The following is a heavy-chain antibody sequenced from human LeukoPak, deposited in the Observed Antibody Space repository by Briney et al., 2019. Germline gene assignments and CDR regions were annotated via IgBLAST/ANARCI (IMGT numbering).Heavy chain of an antibody. Sequence: GGSLRLSCAASGFTVSSNYMSWVRQAPGKWLEWVSVIYSVGSTNYAESVKGGFTISRHNHNKTLYLQMNSLRAEDTAVYYCARGPDLWFGDYWGQGTLVTVSS. V-gene: IGHV3-53*04. CDR3: ARGPDLWFGDY. CDR2: IYSVGST. D-gene: IGHD3-10*01. CDR1: GFTVSSNY. J-gene: IGHJ4*02.